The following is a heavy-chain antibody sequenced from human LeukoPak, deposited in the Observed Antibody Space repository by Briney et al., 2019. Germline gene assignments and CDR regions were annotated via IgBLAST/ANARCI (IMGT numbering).Heavy chain of an antibody. CDR2: IKSNTFGGTT. CDR1: GFTFSDAW. V-gene: IGHV3-15*01. J-gene: IGHJ4*02. CDR3: STEFYGSANFNF. Sequence: GGSLRLSCAASGFTFSDAWMSWVRQAPGKGLEWVGHIKSNTFGGTTDYAAPVKGRFTISRDDSKNTLFLLMDSLKTEDTAVYYSSTEFYGSANFNFWGQGTLVTVSS. D-gene: IGHD3-10*01.